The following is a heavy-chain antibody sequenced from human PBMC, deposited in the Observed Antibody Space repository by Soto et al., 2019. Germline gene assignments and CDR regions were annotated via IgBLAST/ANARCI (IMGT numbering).Heavy chain of an antibody. CDR2: IRNKAKSYTT. CDR1: VLTCNSVF. CDR3: VRVNYYDRSGSSLHALDI. Sequence: SLRIPCGKTVLTCNSVFLGWLRLTPGKRLEWFDRIRNKAKSYTTQYAASVKGRFTISRDDSQKSLYLQMHSLGTGDTALYYCVRVNYYDRSGSSLHALDIPGQGTMVT. J-gene: IGHJ3*02. D-gene: IGHD3-22*01. V-gene: IGHV3-72*01.